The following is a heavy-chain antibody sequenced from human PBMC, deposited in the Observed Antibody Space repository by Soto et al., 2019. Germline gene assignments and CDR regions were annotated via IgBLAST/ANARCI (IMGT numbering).Heavy chain of an antibody. CDR2: INPSSGGT. V-gene: IGHV1-2*02. CDR3: ARDRGYDCPAAYCYALSGLDV. Sequence: QVQLVQSGAEVKKPGASVKVSCTASGYTFIDYYMHWVRQAPGQGLEWMGWINPSSGGTHYAQKFQGRVARTRDTSISIVYMELSTLQSDDTAMYYSARDRGYDCPAAYCYALSGLDVWGQGTRVTVSS. J-gene: IGHJ6*02. CDR1: GYTFIDYY. D-gene: IGHD2-15*01.